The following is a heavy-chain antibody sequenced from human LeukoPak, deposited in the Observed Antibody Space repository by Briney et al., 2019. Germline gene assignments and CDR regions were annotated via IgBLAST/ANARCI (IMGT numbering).Heavy chain of an antibody. J-gene: IGHJ4*02. CDR1: GYTFTSNA. V-gene: IGHV1-18*01. CDR3: ARDPPALFYFDY. CDR2: VSGYNGNT. Sequence: GASAKVSCKASGYTFTSNAVSWVRQAPGQGLEWMGWVSGYNGNTNYAQKFQGRVTMTTDTFTSTAYMELTSLRSDDTAVYYCARDPPALFYFDYWGQGTLVTVSS.